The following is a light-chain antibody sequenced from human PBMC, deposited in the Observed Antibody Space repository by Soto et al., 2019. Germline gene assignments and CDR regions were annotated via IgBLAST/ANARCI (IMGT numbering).Light chain of an antibody. J-gene: IGKJ4*01. CDR3: QHYNNWPLT. V-gene: IGKV3-15*01. CDR1: QSISSN. CDR2: GTS. Sequence: ILLRNSPDTLSAAPRQRSTVYFKTSQSISSNSAWYQQKPGQTPRLLIYGTSTRATGIPARFSGSGSGTEFTLTISSLQSEDFAVYYWQHYNNWPLTFGGGTKVDIK.